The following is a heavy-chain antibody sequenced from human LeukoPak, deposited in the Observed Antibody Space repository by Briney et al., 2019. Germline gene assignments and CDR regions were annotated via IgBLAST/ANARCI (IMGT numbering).Heavy chain of an antibody. J-gene: IGHJ6*02. CDR3: ARGLTRSNYYYYGTDV. D-gene: IGHD1-14*01. CDR1: GGSFSGYY. CDR2: INHSGST. Sequence: PSETLSLTCAVYGGSFSGYYCSWIRQPPGKGLEWIGEINHSGSTNYNPSLKSRVTISVDTSKNQFSLKLSSVTAADTAVYYCARGLTRSNYYYYGTDVWGQGTTVTVSS. V-gene: IGHV4-34*01.